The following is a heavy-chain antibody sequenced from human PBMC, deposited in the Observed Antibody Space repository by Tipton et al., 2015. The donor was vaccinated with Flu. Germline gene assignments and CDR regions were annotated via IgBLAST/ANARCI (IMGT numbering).Heavy chain of an antibody. D-gene: IGHD3-10*01. CDR3: ARPPAFGAYTRYVWYFDL. Sequence: TLSLTCTVPDDSISSGTYYWGWVRQPAGKGLEWIGRVSARESARYNPSLKSRVYISLDTTKRQFSLSLYSMTAADTAVYFCARPPAFGAYTRYVWYFDLWSRGSLVTVSS. J-gene: IGHJ2*01. V-gene: IGHV4-61*02. CDR2: VSARESA. CDR1: DDSISSGTYY.